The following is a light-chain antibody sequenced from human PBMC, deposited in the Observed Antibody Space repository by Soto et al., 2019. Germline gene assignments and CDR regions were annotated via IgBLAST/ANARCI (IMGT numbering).Light chain of an antibody. CDR2: STT. CDR1: TGAVTSGYY. J-gene: IGLJ2*01. Sequence: QSVVTQEPSLTVSPGGTVTLTCASSTGAVTSGYYPNWFQQRPGQPPRALIYSTTYKHSWTPARFSGALLGGRAALTLSGAQPEDEADYYCLLFYGHGVAFGGGTKLTVL. CDR3: LLFYGHGVA. V-gene: IGLV7-43*01.